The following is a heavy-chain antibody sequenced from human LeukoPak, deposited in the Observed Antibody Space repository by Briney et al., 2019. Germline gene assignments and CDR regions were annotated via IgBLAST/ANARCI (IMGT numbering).Heavy chain of an antibody. J-gene: IGHJ4*02. Sequence: ASVKVSCKASGYTFTNYGIGWVRQAPGQGLEWMGWISAYSGNTNYAQKFQGRVTMTTDTSTSTAYMELRSLRSEDTAVYYCARYYYCSGGSCYSFLSYWGQGTLVTVSS. CDR1: GYTFTNYG. D-gene: IGHD2-15*01. CDR3: ARYYYCSGGSCYSFLSY. V-gene: IGHV1-18*01. CDR2: ISAYSGNT.